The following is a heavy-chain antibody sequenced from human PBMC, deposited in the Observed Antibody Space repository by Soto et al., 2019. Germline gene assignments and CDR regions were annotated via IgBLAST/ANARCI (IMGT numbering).Heavy chain of an antibody. CDR2: INPSGGIT. V-gene: IGHV1-46*01. CDR1: GYTFTSYY. J-gene: IGHJ4*02. CDR3: ARGLIYDSSGYYFDY. D-gene: IGHD3-22*01. Sequence: GASVKVSCKASGYTFTSYYMHWVRQAPGQGLEWMGIINPSGGITRYAQKFQGRVTMTRDTSTSTVYMELSSLRSEDTAVYYCARGLIYDSSGYYFDYWGQGTLVTVSS.